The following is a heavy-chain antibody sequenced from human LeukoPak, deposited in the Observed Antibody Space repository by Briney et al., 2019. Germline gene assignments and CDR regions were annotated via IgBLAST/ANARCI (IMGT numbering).Heavy chain of an antibody. CDR2: INHSGST. Sequence: SETLSPTCAVYGGSFSGYYWSWIRQPPGEGLEWIGEINHSGSTNYNPSLKSRVTISVDTSKNQFSLKLSSVTAADTAVYYCARASYGDYVAYFDYWGQGTLVTISS. D-gene: IGHD4-17*01. J-gene: IGHJ4*02. CDR3: ARASYGDYVAYFDY. V-gene: IGHV4-34*01. CDR1: GGSFSGYY.